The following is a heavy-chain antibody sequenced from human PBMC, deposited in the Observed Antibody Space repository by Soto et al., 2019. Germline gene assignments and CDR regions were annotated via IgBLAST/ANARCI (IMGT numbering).Heavy chain of an antibody. CDR3: AMDDYSGKPAGPCLPDAFVI. J-gene: IGHJ3*02. V-gene: IGHV1-18*04. CDR2: LSAGNGNT. D-gene: IGHD1-26*01. Sequence: ASVKVSCKASGYTFTSYGLSWVRQDPGQGLELMRWLSAGNGNTPYAQRLQGRVTMTADTSTSTAYMELGSLRSHDRAVYYCAMDDYSGKPAGPCLPDAFVIRGEGTMVTVAS. CDR1: GYTFTSYG.